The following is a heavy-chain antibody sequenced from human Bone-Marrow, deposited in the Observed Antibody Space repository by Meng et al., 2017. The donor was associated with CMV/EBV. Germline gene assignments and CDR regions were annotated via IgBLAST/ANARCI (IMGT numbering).Heavy chain of an antibody. Sequence: VKVSCKTSTYTFTGYFVHWVRQAPGQGLEWMGWINPNNGATNYAHKFQGRVTMTLDTSITTAYMELSRLTSDDTAVYYCARDHRAAACPYYWGQGPLVTVSS. CDR1: TYTFTGYF. CDR2: INPNNGAT. J-gene: IGHJ4*02. V-gene: IGHV1-2*07. D-gene: IGHD6-6*01. CDR3: ARDHRAAACPYY.